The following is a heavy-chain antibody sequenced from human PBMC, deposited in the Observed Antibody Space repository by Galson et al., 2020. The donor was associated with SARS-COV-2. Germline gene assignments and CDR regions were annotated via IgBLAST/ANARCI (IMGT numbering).Heavy chain of an antibody. CDR2: VPDRGSA. Sequence: ETSETLSLTCTVTRGSISGHYCSWIRQPPGKGLEWLGYVPDRGSANYNPSLKSRVTISLDTPKKQFSLKVKSATAADTAVYYCAKLAEGRRTSEDYWGQGTLVTVCS. V-gene: IGHV4-59*08. D-gene: IGHD3-3*02. CDR1: RGSISGHY. J-gene: IGHJ4*02. CDR3: AKLAEGRRTSEDY.